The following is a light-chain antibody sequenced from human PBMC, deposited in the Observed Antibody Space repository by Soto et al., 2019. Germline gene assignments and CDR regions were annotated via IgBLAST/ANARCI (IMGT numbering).Light chain of an antibody. J-gene: IGLJ2*01. CDR2: DVS. V-gene: IGLV2-14*01. CDR3: SSYTSSSTL. CDR1: SSDVGGYSY. Sequence: QSALTQPASVSGSPGQSITISCTGTSSDVGGYSYVSWYQQHPGKAPKLMIYDVSNRPSGVSNRFSGSRSGNTASLTISGLQAEDEADYYCSSYTSSSTLFGGGTKVTVL.